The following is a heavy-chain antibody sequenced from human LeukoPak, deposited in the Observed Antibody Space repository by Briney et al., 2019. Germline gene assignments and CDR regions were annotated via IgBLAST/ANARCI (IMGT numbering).Heavy chain of an antibody. J-gene: IGHJ4*02. CDR1: GYTLTELS. CDR2: FDPEDGET. CDR3: ATDLATIRKKDY. Sequence: ASVKVSCMVSGYTLTELSMHWVRQAPGKGLEWMGGFDPEDGETIYAQKFQGRVTMTEDTSTDTAYMELSSLRSEDTAVYYCATDLATIRKKDYWGQGTLVTVSS. D-gene: IGHD5-12*01. V-gene: IGHV1-24*01.